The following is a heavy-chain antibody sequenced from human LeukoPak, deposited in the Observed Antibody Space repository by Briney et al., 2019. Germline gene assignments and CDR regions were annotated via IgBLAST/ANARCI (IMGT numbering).Heavy chain of an antibody. V-gene: IGHV1-69*01. J-gene: IGHJ6*02. D-gene: IGHD6-19*01. CDR2: IIPIFGTA. CDR3: ARSEAGGWPDYYYYGMDV. Sequence: GSSVKVSCKASGGTFISYAISWVRQAPGQGLEWMGGIIPIFGTANYAQKFQGRVTITADESTSTAYMELSSLRSEDTAVYYCARSEAGGWPDYYYYGMDVWGQGTTVTVSS. CDR1: GGTFISYA.